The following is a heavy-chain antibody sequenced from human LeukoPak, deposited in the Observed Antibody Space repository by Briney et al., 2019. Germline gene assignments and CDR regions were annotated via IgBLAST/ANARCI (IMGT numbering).Heavy chain of an antibody. CDR3: ARGWPYCGGDCYYFDY. V-gene: IGHV3-48*04. CDR1: GFTFSSYG. D-gene: IGHD2-21*02. J-gene: IGHJ4*02. Sequence: PGGSLRLSCAASGFTFSSYGMNWVRQAPGKGLEWVSYISSSGSTIYYADSVKGRFTISRDNAKNSLYLQMNSLRAEDTAVYYCARGWPYCGGDCYYFDYWGQGTLVTVSS. CDR2: ISSSGSTI.